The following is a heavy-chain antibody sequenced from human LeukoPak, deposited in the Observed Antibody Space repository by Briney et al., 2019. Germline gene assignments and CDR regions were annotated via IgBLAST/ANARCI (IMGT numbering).Heavy chain of an antibody. J-gene: IGHJ4*02. V-gene: IGHV4-59*01. CDR3: AREGSDCSGGSCYRVVDY. CDR1: GGSISSYY. CDR2: IYYSGST. D-gene: IGHD2-15*01. Sequence: SETLSLTCTVSGGSISSYYWSWIRQPPGKGLEWIGYIYYSGSTNYNPSLKSRVTISVDTSKNQFSLKLSSVTAAHTAVYYCAREGSDCSGGSCYRVVDYWGQGTLVTVSS.